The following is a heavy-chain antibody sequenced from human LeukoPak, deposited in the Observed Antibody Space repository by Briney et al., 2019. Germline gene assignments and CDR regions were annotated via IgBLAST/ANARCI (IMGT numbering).Heavy chain of an antibody. CDR2: INPNSGGT. D-gene: IGHD3-9*01. J-gene: IGHJ4*02. CDR3: ARAPPYNILTGYRLFDY. CDR1: GYTFTGYY. V-gene: IGHV1-2*02. Sequence: GASVKVSCKASGYTFTGYYMHWVRQAPGQGLEWMGWINPNSGGTNYAQKFQGRVTMTRDTSISTAYMEVSRLRSDDTAVYYCARAPPYNILTGYRLFDYWGQGTLVTVSS.